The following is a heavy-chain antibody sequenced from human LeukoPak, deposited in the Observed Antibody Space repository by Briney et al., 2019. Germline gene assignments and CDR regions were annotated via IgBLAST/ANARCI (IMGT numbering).Heavy chain of an antibody. CDR1: GGSFSGYY. J-gene: IGHJ6*02. CDR3: ARGSVRAAAGKNYYYYGMDV. D-gene: IGHD6-13*01. Sequence: SETLSLTCAVYGGSFSGYYWSWIRQPPGKGLEWIGEINHSGSTNYNPSLKSRVTISADTSKNQFSLKLSSVTAADTAVYYCARGSVRAAAGKNYYYYGMDVWGQGTTVTVSS. V-gene: IGHV4-34*01. CDR2: INHSGST.